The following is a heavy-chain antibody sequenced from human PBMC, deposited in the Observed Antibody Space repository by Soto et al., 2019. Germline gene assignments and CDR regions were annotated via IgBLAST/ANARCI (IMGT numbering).Heavy chain of an antibody. J-gene: IGHJ6*02. Sequence: GGSLRLSCAASGFPFSSYSMNLVRQSPGKGLEWVSSISSSSSYIYYADSVKGRFTISRDNAKNSLYLQMNSLRAEETAVYYCARDPRWNHPWGPYGMDVSGQGTTVPVS. V-gene: IGHV3-21*01. CDR2: ISSSSSYI. D-gene: IGHD1-1*01. CDR1: GFPFSSYS. CDR3: ARDPRWNHPWGPYGMDV.